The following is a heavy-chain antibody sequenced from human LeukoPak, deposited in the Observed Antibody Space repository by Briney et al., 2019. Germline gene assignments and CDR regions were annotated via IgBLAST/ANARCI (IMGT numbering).Heavy chain of an antibody. V-gene: IGHV3-30-3*01. CDR2: ISYDGSNK. Sequence: GGSLRLSCAASGFTFSSYAMHWVRQAPGKGLEWVAVISYDGSNKYYADSVKGRFTISRDNSKNTLYLQMNSLRAEDTAVYYCARGPGYSSSWFEYFQHWGQGTLATVSS. CDR3: ARGPGYSSSWFEYFQH. J-gene: IGHJ1*01. D-gene: IGHD6-13*01. CDR1: GFTFSSYA.